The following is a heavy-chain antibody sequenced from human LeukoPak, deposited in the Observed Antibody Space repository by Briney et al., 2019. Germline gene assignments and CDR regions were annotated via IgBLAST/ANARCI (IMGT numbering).Heavy chain of an antibody. D-gene: IGHD3-9*01. CDR2: IYYSGST. CDR1: GGSISSYY. Sequence: SETLSLTCTVSGGSISSYYWSWIRQPPGKGLEWIGYIYYSGSTNYNPSLKSRVTISVDTSKNQFSLKLSSVTAADTAVYYCARGGYDILTGYLALLHDYYYYYYMDVWGKGTTVTVSS. CDR3: ARGGYDILTGYLALLHDYYYYYYMDV. V-gene: IGHV4-59*01. J-gene: IGHJ6*03.